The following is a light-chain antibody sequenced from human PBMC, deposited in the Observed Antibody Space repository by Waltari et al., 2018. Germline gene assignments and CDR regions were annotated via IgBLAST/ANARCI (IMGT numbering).Light chain of an antibody. CDR2: VNSDGSY. J-gene: IGLJ3*02. CDR1: SGHRDYA. CDR3: QTGGFGIWV. V-gene: IGLV4-69*01. Sequence: QLMLTQSPSASASLGASVKLTCTLNSGHRDYAIAWPQQQPEKGPRFLMKVNSDGSYIKGDGIPDRFSGSSSGAERYLTISSLQSEDEADYYCQTGGFGIWVFGGGTKLTVL.